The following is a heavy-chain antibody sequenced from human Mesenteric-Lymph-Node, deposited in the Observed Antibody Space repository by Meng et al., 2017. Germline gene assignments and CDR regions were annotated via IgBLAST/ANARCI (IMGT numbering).Heavy chain of an antibody. J-gene: IGHJ4*02. Sequence: QMQLQESGPGLVKPSGTLSPPCAVPGGSISISTWWSWVRQPPGKGLEWIGEIYHSGGTNYNPSLRGRVTISLDKSKNQFSLTLRSVTAADTAVYYCARDPYATGWAGWGQGTLVTVSS. V-gene: IGHV4-4*02. CDR2: IYHSGGT. CDR3: ARDPYATGWAG. D-gene: IGHD6-19*01. CDR1: GGSISISTW.